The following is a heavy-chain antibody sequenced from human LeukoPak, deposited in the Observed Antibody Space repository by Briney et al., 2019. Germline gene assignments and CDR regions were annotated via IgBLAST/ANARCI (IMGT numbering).Heavy chain of an antibody. D-gene: IGHD2-2*02. CDR3: ARESRYCSSTSCYIHWFDP. Sequence: PGGSLRLSCAASGFTFSSYSMNWVRQAPGKGLEWVSYISSSSSTIYYADSVKGRFTISRDNAKNSPYLQMNSLRAEDTAVYYCARESRYCSSTSCYIHWFDPWGQGTLVTVSS. J-gene: IGHJ5*02. CDR1: GFTFSSYS. V-gene: IGHV3-48*01. CDR2: ISSSSSTI.